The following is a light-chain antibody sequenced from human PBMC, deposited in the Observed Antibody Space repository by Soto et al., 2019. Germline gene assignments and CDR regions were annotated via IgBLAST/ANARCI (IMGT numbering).Light chain of an antibody. Sequence: EILFTQSPGTLSLSPGEKATLSCRASQSVSSSYLAWYQQKPGQAPRLLIYGASSRATGIPDRFSGSGSGTDFTLTISRLEPEDFAVFYCQQYGSSPMTFGQGTKVDIK. V-gene: IGKV3-20*01. CDR3: QQYGSSPMT. CDR1: QSVSSSY. J-gene: IGKJ1*01. CDR2: GAS.